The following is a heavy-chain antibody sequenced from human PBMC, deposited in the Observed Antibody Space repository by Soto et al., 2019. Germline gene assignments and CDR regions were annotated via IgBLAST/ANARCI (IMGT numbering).Heavy chain of an antibody. Sequence: SVKVSCKASGGTFSSYAISWVRQAPGQGLEWMGGIIPIFGTANYAQKFQGRVTITADKSTSTAYMELSSLRSEDTAVYYCARDLSNHYYDSSGFDYWGQGTLVTVSS. V-gene: IGHV1-69*06. J-gene: IGHJ4*02. CDR3: ARDLSNHYYDSSGFDY. CDR1: GGTFSSYA. CDR2: IIPIFGTA. D-gene: IGHD3-22*01.